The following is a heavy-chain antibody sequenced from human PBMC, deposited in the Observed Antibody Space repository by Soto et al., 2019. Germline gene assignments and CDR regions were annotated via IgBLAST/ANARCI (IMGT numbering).Heavy chain of an antibody. Sequence: SETLSLTCAVYGGSFSGYYWSWIRQPPGKGLEWIGEINHSGSTNYNPSLKSRVTISVDTSKNQFSLKLSSVTAADTAVYYCARGERRRSGWLLKRAGGFDYWGQGTLVTVSS. V-gene: IGHV4-34*01. J-gene: IGHJ4*02. D-gene: IGHD6-19*01. CDR3: ARGERRRSGWLLKRAGGFDY. CDR1: GGSFSGYY. CDR2: INHSGST.